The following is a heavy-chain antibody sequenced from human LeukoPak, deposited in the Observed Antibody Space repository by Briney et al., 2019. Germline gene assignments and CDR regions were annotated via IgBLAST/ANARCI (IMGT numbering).Heavy chain of an antibody. CDR1: GYTFTGYY. D-gene: IGHD3-10*01. CDR3: ARDYYGSGSYPGY. J-gene: IGHJ4*02. CDR2: INPNSGGT. V-gene: IGHV1-2*04. Sequence: ASVKVSCKAPGYTFTGYYMHWVRQAPGQGLEWMGWINPNSGGTNYAQKFQGWVTITRDTSISTAYMELSRLRSDDTAVYYCARDYYGSGSYPGYWGQGTLVTVSS.